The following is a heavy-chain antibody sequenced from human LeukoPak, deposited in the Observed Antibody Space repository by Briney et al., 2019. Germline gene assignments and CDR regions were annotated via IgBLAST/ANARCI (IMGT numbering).Heavy chain of an antibody. CDR1: GYSFISYR. V-gene: IGHV1-69*01. J-gene: IGHJ4*02. CDR2: IIPIFGTA. D-gene: IGHD6-19*01. CDR3: ARDSGGWNGLSLLFDY. Sequence: KISCKGSGYSFISYRIGWVRQAPGQGLEWMGGIIPIFGTANYAQKFQGRVTITADESTSTAYMELSSLRSEDTAVYYCARDSGGWNGLSLLFDYWGQGTLVTVSS.